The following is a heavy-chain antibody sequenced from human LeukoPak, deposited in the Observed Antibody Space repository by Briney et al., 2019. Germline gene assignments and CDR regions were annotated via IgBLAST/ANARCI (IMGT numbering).Heavy chain of an antibody. CDR3: ARCRRGYYDSSGSTRCYFDY. CDR2: ISAYNGNT. V-gene: IGHV1-18*01. Sequence: GASVKVSCKASGYTFTSYGISWVRQAPGQGLEWMGWISAYNGNTNYAQKLQGRVTMTTDTSTSTAYMELRSLRSDDTAVYYCARCRRGYYDSSGSTRCYFDYWGQGTLVTVSS. CDR1: GYTFTSYG. J-gene: IGHJ4*02. D-gene: IGHD3-22*01.